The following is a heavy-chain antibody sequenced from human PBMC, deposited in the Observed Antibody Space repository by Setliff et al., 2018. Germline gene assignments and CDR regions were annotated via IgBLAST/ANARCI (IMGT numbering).Heavy chain of an antibody. CDR3: ERAGGGSSFTAYYYYYYMDV. CDR2: IYTSGST. V-gene: IGHV4-4*07. J-gene: IGHJ6*03. D-gene: IGHD6-13*01. Sequence: SETLSLTCTVSGGSISSYYWSWIRQPAGKGLEWSGRIYTSGSTNYTPSLKSRVNMTVDTSKNQFSVKLSSVTAADTAVYYCERAGGGSSFTAYYYYYYMDVWGKGTTVTVSS. CDR1: GGSISSYY.